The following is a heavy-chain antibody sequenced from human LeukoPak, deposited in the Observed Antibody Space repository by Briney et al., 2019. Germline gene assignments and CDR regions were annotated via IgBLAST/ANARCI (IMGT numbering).Heavy chain of an antibody. J-gene: IGHJ4*02. D-gene: IGHD3-9*01. CDR3: AKAPYYDILTGYYSGYFDY. V-gene: IGHV3-9*01. CDR1: GFTFDDYA. CDR2: ISWNSGSI. Sequence: GRSLRLSCAAPGFTFDDYAMHWVRQAPGKGLEWVSGISWNSGSIGYADSVKGRFTISRDNAKNSLYLQMNSLRAEDTALYYCAKAPYYDILTGYYSGYFDYWGQGTLVTVSS.